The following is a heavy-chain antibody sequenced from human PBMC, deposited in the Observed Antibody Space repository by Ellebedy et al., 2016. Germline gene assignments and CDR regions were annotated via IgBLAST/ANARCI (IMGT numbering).Heavy chain of an antibody. J-gene: IGHJ3*02. CDR1: GFTFSNYW. V-gene: IGHV3-7*01. CDR3: ARGDSYDDSSGYSTIVAFDI. Sequence: GESLKISCAASGFTFSNYWMNWVRQAPGKGPEWVATIKQDGSERFYVDSVKGRFTISRDNAKNLLYLQMNNLRAEDTAVYYCARGDSYDDSSGYSTIVAFDIWGQGTMVTVSS. D-gene: IGHD3-22*01. CDR2: IKQDGSER.